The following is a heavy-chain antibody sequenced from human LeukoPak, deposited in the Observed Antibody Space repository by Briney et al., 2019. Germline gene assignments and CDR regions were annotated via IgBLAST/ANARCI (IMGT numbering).Heavy chain of an antibody. CDR2: IKQDGSEK. CDR3: ARIAATIYGY. J-gene: IGHJ4*02. V-gene: IGHV3-7*04. Sequence: GGSLRPSCATSGFTFTTYWMTWVRQAPGKGLEWVANIKQDGSEKYYVDSVKGRFTISRDNAQNSLYLQMNSLRAEDTAVYYCARIAATIYGYWGQGTLVTVSS. D-gene: IGHD5-12*01. CDR1: GFTFTTYW.